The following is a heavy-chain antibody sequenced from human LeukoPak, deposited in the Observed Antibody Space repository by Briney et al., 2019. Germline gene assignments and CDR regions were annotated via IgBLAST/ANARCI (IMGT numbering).Heavy chain of an antibody. Sequence: ASVKVSCKASGYTFTGYYMHWVRQAPGQGLEWMGWINPSGGSTSYAQKFQGRVTMTRDTSTSTVYMELSSLRSEDTAVYYCARGKVTTLMYYYYGMDVWGQGTTVTVSS. J-gene: IGHJ6*02. CDR1: GYTFTGYY. D-gene: IGHD4-17*01. V-gene: IGHV1-46*01. CDR3: ARGKVTTLMYYYYGMDV. CDR2: INPSGGST.